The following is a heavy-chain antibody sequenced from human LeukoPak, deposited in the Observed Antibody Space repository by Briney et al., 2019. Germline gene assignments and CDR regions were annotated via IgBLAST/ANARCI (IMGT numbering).Heavy chain of an antibody. V-gene: IGHV3-13*01. D-gene: IGHD3-3*02. Sequence: PGGSLRLSCAASGFTFSNSDMHWVRYAAGKGLEWVSAIGTVGDTYYPGSVKGRFTISRENAKNTLYLQMNSLRAEDTAVYYCAKDRAFPNDVFDIWGQGTMVTVSS. CDR2: IGTVGDT. CDR3: AKDRAFPNDVFDI. J-gene: IGHJ3*02. CDR1: GFTFSNSD.